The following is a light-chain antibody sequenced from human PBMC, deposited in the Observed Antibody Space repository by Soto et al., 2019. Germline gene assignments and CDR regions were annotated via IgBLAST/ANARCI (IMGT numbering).Light chain of an antibody. V-gene: IGKV1-5*01. CDR3: QQYDNLPSIT. J-gene: IGKJ5*01. CDR1: QNIITW. Sequence: DIQITQFPSTLSASVGDRVTITCRASQNIITWLAWCQQKPGKAPKLLIYAASSLQSGVPSRFSGSGSGTDFTFTISSLQPEDIATYYCQQYDNLPSITFGQGTRLEIK. CDR2: AAS.